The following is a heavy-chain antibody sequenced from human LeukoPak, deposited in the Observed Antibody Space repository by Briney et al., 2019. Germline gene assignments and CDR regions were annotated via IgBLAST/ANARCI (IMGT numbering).Heavy chain of an antibody. D-gene: IGHD2-2*01. CDR3: AKDFAIVVVPADNWFDP. CDR1: GFTFSSYG. CDR2: ISYDGSNK. Sequence: PGGSLRLSCAASGFTFSSYGMHWVRQAPGKGLVWVAVISYDGSNKYYADSVKGRFTISRDNSKNTLYLQMNSLRAEDTAVYYCAKDFAIVVVPADNWFDPWGQGTLVTVSS. J-gene: IGHJ5*02. V-gene: IGHV3-30*18.